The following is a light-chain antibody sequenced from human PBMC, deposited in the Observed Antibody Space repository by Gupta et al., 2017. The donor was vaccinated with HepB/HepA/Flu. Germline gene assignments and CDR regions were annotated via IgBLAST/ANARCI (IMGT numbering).Light chain of an antibody. CDR3: QQYLTFPLT. Sequence: DIQMTQSPSTLSASVGDRVTIPCRASQSISSWLAWYQQKPGKAPKFLIYKASNLESGVPSRFSGSGSGTEFTLTISGLQPDDFAIYYCQQYLTFPLTFGGGTKVEIK. CDR2: KAS. CDR1: QSISSW. J-gene: IGKJ4*01. V-gene: IGKV1-5*03.